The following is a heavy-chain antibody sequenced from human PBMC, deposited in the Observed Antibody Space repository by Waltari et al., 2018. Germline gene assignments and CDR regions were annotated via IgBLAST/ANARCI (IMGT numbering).Heavy chain of an antibody. CDR1: GGSVSSSSYY. V-gene: IGHV4-39*01. Sequence: QLQLQESGPGLVKPSETLSLTCTVSGGSVSSSSYYWGWIRQPPGKGLEGIGGINYSGGTYYTTSLRGRVTISVDTSKNQFSLKVNSVTAADTAVYSCARRAPDSSGSQYYFDHWGQGTLVTVSS. CDR3: ARRAPDSSGSQYYFDH. CDR2: INYSGGT. J-gene: IGHJ4*02. D-gene: IGHD3-22*01.